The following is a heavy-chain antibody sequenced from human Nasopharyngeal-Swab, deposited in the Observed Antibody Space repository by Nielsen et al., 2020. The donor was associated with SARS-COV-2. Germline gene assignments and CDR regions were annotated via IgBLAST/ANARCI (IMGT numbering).Heavy chain of an antibody. V-gene: IGHV3-7*01. D-gene: IGHD3-16*01. J-gene: IGHJ4*02. Sequence: GESLKISCAASGFTFSSLWMSWVRQVPGKGLEWVADIKPDGSEKFYVDSVKGRFTISRDNAKNSMSLQMNSLRVEDTAVYYCARDLGGWVGYWGQGTLVTVSS. CDR1: GFTFSSLW. CDR3: ARDLGGWVGY. CDR2: IKPDGSEK.